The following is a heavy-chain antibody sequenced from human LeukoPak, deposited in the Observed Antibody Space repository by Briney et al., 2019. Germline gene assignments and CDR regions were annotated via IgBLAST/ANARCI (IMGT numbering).Heavy chain of an antibody. CDR2: TNEEGSIT. D-gene: IGHD1-26*01. J-gene: IGHJ5*02. Sequence: PGGSLRLSCAAPGFSFSRYWVHWVRQARGRGLVWVSRTNEEGSITDYADSVKGRFTISRDNAKDALYLQMNNLRPEDTAVYYCGRDLGGRGGAWGQGALVTVSS. CDR3: GRDLGGRGGA. V-gene: IGHV3-74*01. CDR1: GFSFSRYW.